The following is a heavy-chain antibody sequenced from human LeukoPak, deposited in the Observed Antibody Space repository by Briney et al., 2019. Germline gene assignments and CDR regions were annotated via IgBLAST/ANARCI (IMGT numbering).Heavy chain of an antibody. Sequence: GGSLRLSCAASGFTFSSYAMSWVRQAPGKGLEWVSAISGSGGSTYYADSVKGRFTISRDNSKNTLYLQMNSLRAEDTAVYYCARSPSPAYCSSTSCPELIFNYYYYYIDVWGKGTTVTVSS. D-gene: IGHD2-2*01. J-gene: IGHJ6*03. CDR2: ISGSGGST. V-gene: IGHV3-23*01. CDR3: ARSPSPAYCSSTSCPELIFNYYYYYIDV. CDR1: GFTFSSYA.